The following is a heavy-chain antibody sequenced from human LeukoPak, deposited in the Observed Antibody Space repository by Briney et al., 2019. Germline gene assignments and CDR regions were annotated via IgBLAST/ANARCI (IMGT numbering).Heavy chain of an antibody. CDR1: GFTFNNAW. D-gene: IGHD3-22*01. CDR2: IKSETDGRTT. CDR3: TTVLHYYGIRGYQTSFDY. Sequence: GGSLRLSCAASGFTFNNAWMSWVRQAPGKGLEWVGRIKSETDGRTTDYAVTVKCRFTISRDDSTITLFLQMNSLKTEETAVYYCTTVLHYYGIRGYQTSFDYWGQGTLVTVSS. J-gene: IGHJ4*02. V-gene: IGHV3-15*01.